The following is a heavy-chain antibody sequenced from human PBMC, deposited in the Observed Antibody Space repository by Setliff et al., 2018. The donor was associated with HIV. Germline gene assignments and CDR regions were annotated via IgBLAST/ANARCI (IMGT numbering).Heavy chain of an antibody. CDR1: GGSISIISYY. CDR2: IYYSGST. CDR3: ARVDCSGTSCYRDSYYYMDV. V-gene: IGHV4-39*01. J-gene: IGHJ6*03. D-gene: IGHD2-2*01. Sequence: PSETLSLTCTVSGGSISIISYYWGWIRQPPGKGLEYIGCIYYSGSTYYNPSLKSRVTISVDTSKNQFSLNLSSLTAADTAVYYCARVDCSGTSCYRDSYYYMDVWGKGTTVTVSS.